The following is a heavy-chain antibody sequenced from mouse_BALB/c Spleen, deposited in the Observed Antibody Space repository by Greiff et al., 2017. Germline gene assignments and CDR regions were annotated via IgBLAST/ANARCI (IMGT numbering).Heavy chain of an antibody. J-gene: IGHJ3*01. Sequence: EVMLVESGGGLVKPGGSLKLSCAASGFTFSDYYMYWVRQTPEKRLEWVATISDGGSYTYYPDSVKGRFTISRDNAKNNLYLQMSSLKSEDTAMYYCARDQRYGNYPAWFAYWGQGTLVTVSA. V-gene: IGHV5-4*02. D-gene: IGHD2-10*02. CDR3: ARDQRYGNYPAWFAY. CDR2: ISDGGSYT. CDR1: GFTFSDYY.